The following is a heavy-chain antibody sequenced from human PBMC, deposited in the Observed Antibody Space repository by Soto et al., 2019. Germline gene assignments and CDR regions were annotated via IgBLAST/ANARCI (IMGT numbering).Heavy chain of an antibody. J-gene: IGHJ4*02. CDR3: ARGRTCTGHTCYGEGDY. V-gene: IGHV3-21*06. D-gene: IGHD2-8*02. Sequence: EVQLVESGGGLVKPGGSLRLSCAASGFAVTSYSMNWIRQAPGKGLEWVSSISSDYNYIYYADSVKGRFTISRDNAKDSVWLQMNLLKPQDTAVYYCARGRTCTGHTCYGEGDYWGQGTHVAVSS. CDR2: ISSDYNYI. CDR1: GFAVTSYS.